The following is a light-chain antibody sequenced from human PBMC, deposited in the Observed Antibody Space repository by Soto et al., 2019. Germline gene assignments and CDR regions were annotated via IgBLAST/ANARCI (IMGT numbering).Light chain of an antibody. J-gene: IGLJ1*01. CDR3: SSYTTSRTYV. CDR1: TIDVGAYNY. V-gene: IGLV2-14*03. CDR2: DVS. Sequence: QSVLTQPASVSGSPGQSITISCTGTTIDVGAYNYVSWCQQHPGKAPKVMIYDVSGRPSGVSRRFSGSKSGNTASLTISGLQPEDEADYYCSSYTTSRTYVFGTGTKVTVL.